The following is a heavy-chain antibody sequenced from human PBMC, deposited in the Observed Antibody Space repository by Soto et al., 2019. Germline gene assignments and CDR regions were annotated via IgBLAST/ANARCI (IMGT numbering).Heavy chain of an antibody. D-gene: IGHD3-9*01. CDR2: IYYSGST. CDR1: CGSIISYY. CDR3: ARDTLDILTGYQTPSYYYYGMDV. Sequence: PSETLSLTCTVSCGSIISYYWSWIRQPPGKGLEWIGYIYYSGSTNYNPSLKSRVTISVDTSKNQFSLKLSSVTAADTAVYYCARDTLDILTGYQTPSYYYYGMDVWGQGTTVTVSS. J-gene: IGHJ6*02. V-gene: IGHV4-59*01.